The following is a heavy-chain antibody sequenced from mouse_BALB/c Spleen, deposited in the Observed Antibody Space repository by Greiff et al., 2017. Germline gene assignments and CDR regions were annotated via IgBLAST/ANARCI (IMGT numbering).Heavy chain of an antibody. Sequence: EVQGVESGPGLVKPSQSLSLTCTVTGYSITSDYAWNWIRQFPGNKLEWMGYISYSGSTSYNPSLKRRISITRDTSKNQFFLQLNSVTTEDTATYYCARSGLLRYYYAMDYWGQGTSVTVSS. CDR3: ARSGLLRYYYAMDY. D-gene: IGHD2-3*01. V-gene: IGHV3-2*02. J-gene: IGHJ4*01. CDR1: GYSITSDYA. CDR2: ISYSGST.